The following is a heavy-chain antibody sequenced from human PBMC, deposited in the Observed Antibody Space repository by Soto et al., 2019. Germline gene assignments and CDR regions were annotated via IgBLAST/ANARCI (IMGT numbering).Heavy chain of an antibody. CDR3: ARQVVDGTVAGSGSFDS. J-gene: IGHJ4*02. D-gene: IGHD3-10*01. CDR2: CYYSGST. CDR1: GGSVSSSSYY. Sequence: QLQLQESGPGVVKPSETLSLTCTVSGGSVSSSSYYWGWIRQPPGKGLEWIGSCYYSGSTYYNPSLKSRVTISVDTSENQFSLKLSSVPAADTAVYYCARQVVDGTVAGSGSFDSWGQGTLVTISS. V-gene: IGHV4-39*01.